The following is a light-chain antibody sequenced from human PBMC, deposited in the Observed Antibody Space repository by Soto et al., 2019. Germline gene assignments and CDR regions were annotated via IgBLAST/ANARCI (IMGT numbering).Light chain of an antibody. Sequence: DIQMTQSPSTLSGSVGDRVTITCRASQTISSWLAWYQQKPGKAPKLLIYKASTLKSGVPSRFSGSGSGTEFTLTISSLQPDDVATYYYQHYNSYSEAFGQGTKVELK. CDR1: QTISSW. V-gene: IGKV1-5*03. J-gene: IGKJ1*01. CDR2: KAS. CDR3: QHYNSYSEA.